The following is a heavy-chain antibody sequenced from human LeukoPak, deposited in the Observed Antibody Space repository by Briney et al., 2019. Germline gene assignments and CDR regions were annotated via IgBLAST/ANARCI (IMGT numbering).Heavy chain of an antibody. CDR1: GYTLTSYG. Sequence: ASVKVSCKASGYTLTSYGISWVRQAPGQGLEWMGWISAYNGNTNYAQKLQGRVTMTTDTSTSTAYMELRSLRSDDTAVYYCARDLRYCSSTSCPAKMDPWGQGTLVTVSS. V-gene: IGHV1-18*01. CDR2: ISAYNGNT. D-gene: IGHD2-2*01. CDR3: ARDLRYCSSTSCPAKMDP. J-gene: IGHJ5*02.